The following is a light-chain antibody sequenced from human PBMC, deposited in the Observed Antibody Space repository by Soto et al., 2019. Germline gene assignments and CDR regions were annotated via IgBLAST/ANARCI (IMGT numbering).Light chain of an antibody. J-gene: IGKJ2*01. CDR2: GAS. V-gene: IGKV3-20*01. Sequence: EIVLTQSPGTLSLSPGERATLSCRASQSVRSCYLAWYQQKPGQAPSLLIYGASSRATGIPDRFSGSGSGTDFTLTISRLEPEDFAVYYCQQCGSSPPTFGQGTKLEIK. CDR1: QSVRSCY. CDR3: QQCGSSPPT.